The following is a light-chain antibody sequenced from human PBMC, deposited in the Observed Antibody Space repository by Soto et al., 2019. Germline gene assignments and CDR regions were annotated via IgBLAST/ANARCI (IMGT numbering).Light chain of an antibody. CDR2: GAS. Sequence: IVLTQSPGTLSLFPGERATLSCRASQSLITRYLAWYQQKPGKAPRLLIYGASSRATGIPDRFSGSGSGTDFTLTISRLEPEDFAVYSCQQYGTSPTFGQGTRLEIK. V-gene: IGKV3-20*01. CDR1: QSLITRY. J-gene: IGKJ5*01. CDR3: QQYGTSPT.